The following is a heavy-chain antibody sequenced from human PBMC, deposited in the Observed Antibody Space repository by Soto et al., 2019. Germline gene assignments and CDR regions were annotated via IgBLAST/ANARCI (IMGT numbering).Heavy chain of an antibody. CDR2: VKSNAGGRTA. V-gene: IGHV3-15*07. CDR1: GFSITNTW. J-gene: IGHJ4*02. D-gene: IGHD3-3*01. Sequence: EVQLVESGGGLVQPGGSLRLSCAASGFSITNTWMHWVRQAPGKGLEWVGRVKSNAGGRTADYAAPVKGRFTGSKDDSKNTQYLQMNSLKMEDTAVYYCNSYPDFWGGHTPLWGQGNLVTVSS. CDR3: NSYPDFWGGHTPL.